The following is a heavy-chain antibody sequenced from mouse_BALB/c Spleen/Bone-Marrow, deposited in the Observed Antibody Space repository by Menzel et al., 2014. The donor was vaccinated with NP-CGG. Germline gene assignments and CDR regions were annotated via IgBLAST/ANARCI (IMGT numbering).Heavy chain of an antibody. CDR3: VLRWFAY. CDR2: ISDGGSYT. Sequence: EVKLVESGGGLVKPGGSLKLSCAASGFTSSDYYMYWVRQTPEKRLEWVATISDGGSYTYYPDSVKGRFTISRDNAKNNLYLQMSSLKSEDTAMYYCVLRWFAYWGQGTLVTVSA. D-gene: IGHD1-1*01. CDR1: GFTSSDYY. J-gene: IGHJ3*01. V-gene: IGHV5-4*02.